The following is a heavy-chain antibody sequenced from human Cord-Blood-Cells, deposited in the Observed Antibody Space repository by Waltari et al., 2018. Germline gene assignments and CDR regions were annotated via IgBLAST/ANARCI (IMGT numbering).Heavy chain of an antibody. D-gene: IGHD3-3*01. CDR3: ARHDPTDYDFWSGYAFDI. V-gene: IGHV4-39*01. J-gene: IGHJ3*02. CDR2: IYYSGST. Sequence: QLQLQESGPGLVKPSETLSLTCTVPGGSISSSSYYWGWIRQPPGKGLEWIGSIYYSGSTYDNPSLKSRVTISVDTSKNQFSLKLSSVTAADTAVYYCARHDPTDYDFWSGYAFDIWGQGTMVTVSS. CDR1: GGSISSSSYY.